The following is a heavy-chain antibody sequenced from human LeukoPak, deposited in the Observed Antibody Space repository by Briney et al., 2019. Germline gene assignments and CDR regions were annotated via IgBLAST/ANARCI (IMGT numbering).Heavy chain of an antibody. D-gene: IGHD2-2*01. J-gene: IGHJ4*02. Sequence: GGFLRPSWAAAGFTFSDYYMSWIRQAPGNGLGWVGFSRSKAYGGTTGYAASVKGRFTISRDDPTSTAYLQTNSLEPGGTAVYYCTTRGRWAYQLLIGDYWGQRTLVTVSS. CDR1: GFTFSDYY. CDR3: TTRGRWAYQLLIGDY. V-gene: IGHV3-49*03. CDR2: SRSKAYGGTT.